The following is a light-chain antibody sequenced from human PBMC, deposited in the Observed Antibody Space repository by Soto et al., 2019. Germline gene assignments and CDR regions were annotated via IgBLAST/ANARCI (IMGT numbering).Light chain of an antibody. Sequence: DIQMTQSPSTLSASVGDRVTITCRASQSITDWFAWYQQKPWKAPKFLIYKASNLEGGVPSRFSGSGFGTEFTITISSVQPDDFETYYFQYWDDYSWTFGQGTKVEIK. CDR2: KAS. J-gene: IGKJ1*01. V-gene: IGKV1-5*03. CDR3: QYWDDYSWT. CDR1: QSITDW.